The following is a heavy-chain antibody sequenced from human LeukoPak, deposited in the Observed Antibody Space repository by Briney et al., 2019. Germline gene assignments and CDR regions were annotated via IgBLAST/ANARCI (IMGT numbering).Heavy chain of an antibody. CDR1: GYSFTTYW. V-gene: IGHV5-51*01. D-gene: IGHD2-8*01. Sequence: GESLKISCRGSGYSFTTYWITRVRQMPGKGLEWMGIIYPGDSDTKYSPSFQGQVTISADKSISTAYLQWSSLKASDSAMYYCARMVYGYYYFDYWGQGTLVTVSS. CDR3: ARMVYGYYYFDY. CDR2: IYPGDSDT. J-gene: IGHJ4*02.